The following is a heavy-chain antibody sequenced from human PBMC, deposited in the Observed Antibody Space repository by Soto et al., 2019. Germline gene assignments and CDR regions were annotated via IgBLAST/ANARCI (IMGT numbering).Heavy chain of an antibody. CDR1: GFTFSTYW. J-gene: IGHJ4*02. CDR3: ARVMVIRGVIIDS. CDR2: LKNDGSST. Sequence: GGSLRPSCAASGFTFSTYWMDWVRQAPGEGLVWVSRLKNDGSSTNYADSVKGRFTISRDNAKNTLYLQMNSLRTEDTAVYYCARVMVIRGVIIDSWGQGTLVTVSS. V-gene: IGHV3-74*01. D-gene: IGHD3-10*01.